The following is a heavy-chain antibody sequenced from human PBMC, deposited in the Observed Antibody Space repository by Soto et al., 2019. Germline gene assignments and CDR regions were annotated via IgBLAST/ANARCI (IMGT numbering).Heavy chain of an antibody. CDR3: ARGGDGYNGRWSYYYFDY. D-gene: IGHD5-12*01. CDR2: IYYSGST. CDR1: GGSISSYY. V-gene: IGHV4-59*01. J-gene: IGHJ4*02. Sequence: SETLSLTCTVSGGSISSYYWSWIRQPPGKGLEWIGYIYYSGSTDYNPSLKSRVTISVDTSKNQFSLKLSSVTAADTAVYYCARGGDGYNGRWSYYYFDYWGQGTLVTVSS.